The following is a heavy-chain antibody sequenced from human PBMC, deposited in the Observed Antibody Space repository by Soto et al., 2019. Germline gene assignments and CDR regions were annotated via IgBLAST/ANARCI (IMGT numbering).Heavy chain of an antibody. J-gene: IGHJ4*02. CDR2: IYYSGSA. V-gene: IGHV4-31*03. Sequence: QVQLQESGPGLVRPSQTLSLTCTVSRGSISSAGYYWSWIRQHPGKGLEWIGYIYYSGSAYYNPSLESRVTISVDTSKNQFSLKVRSVTAADTAVYYCARDHPGGNSDWAQGTLVTVSS. D-gene: IGHD3-16*01. CDR3: ARDHPGGNSD. CDR1: RGSISSAGYY.